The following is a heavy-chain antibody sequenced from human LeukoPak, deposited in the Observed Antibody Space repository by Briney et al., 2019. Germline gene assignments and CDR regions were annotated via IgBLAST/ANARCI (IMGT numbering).Heavy chain of an antibody. Sequence: GGSLGLSCAASGFTFSRYWMHWVRQAPGKGLVWVSRINGDGSSTDYADSVKGRFTVSRDNAKNTLYLQMNSLRAEDTAVYYCARATHLYYYDSSGYNDYWGQGTLVTVSS. D-gene: IGHD3-22*01. J-gene: IGHJ4*02. CDR2: INGDGSST. CDR3: ARATHLYYYDSSGYNDY. CDR1: GFTFSRYW. V-gene: IGHV3-74*01.